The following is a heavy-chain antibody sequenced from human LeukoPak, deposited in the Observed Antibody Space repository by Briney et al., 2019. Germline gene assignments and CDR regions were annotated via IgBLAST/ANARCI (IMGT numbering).Heavy chain of an antibody. Sequence: GGSLRLSCAASGFTVSNKYMSWVRQAPGKGLEWVSVIYSGGNTKYADSVKGRFTISRDNSKNTLHLQMNSLRAEDTAVYYCAREGSYDSSGYNDAFDIWGQGTMVTVSS. CDR3: AREGSYDSSGYNDAFDI. J-gene: IGHJ3*02. V-gene: IGHV3-53*01. CDR2: IYSGGNT. D-gene: IGHD3-22*01. CDR1: GFTVSNKY.